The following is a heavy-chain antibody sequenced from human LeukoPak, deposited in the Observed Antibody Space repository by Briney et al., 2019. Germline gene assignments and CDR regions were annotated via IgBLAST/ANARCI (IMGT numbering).Heavy chain of an antibody. V-gene: IGHV1-2*02. CDR1: GYIFTGYY. D-gene: IGHD2-15*01. CDR3: ARDRRSLSRISRAFDI. CDR2: INPNSGGT. Sequence: ASVKVSCKASGYIFTGYYMHWVRQAPGQGLEWMGWINPNSGGTNYAQKFQGRVTMARDTSISTAYMELSRLRSDDTAVYYCARDRRSLSRISRAFDIWGQGTMVTVSS. J-gene: IGHJ3*02.